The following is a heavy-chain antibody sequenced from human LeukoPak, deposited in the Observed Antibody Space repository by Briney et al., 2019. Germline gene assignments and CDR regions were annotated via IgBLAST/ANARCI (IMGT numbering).Heavy chain of an antibody. V-gene: IGHV3-21*01. J-gene: IGHJ3*02. D-gene: IGHD1-14*01. CDR2: ISSSSSYI. CDR3: ARVTPRSTKTVDVFDI. CDR1: GFTFSSYS. Sequence: GGSLRLSCAASGFTFSSYSMNWVRQAPGKGLEWVSSISSSSSYIYYADSVKGRFTISRDNAKNSLYLQMNSLRAEDTAVYYCARVTPRSTKTVDVFDIWGQGTMVTVSS.